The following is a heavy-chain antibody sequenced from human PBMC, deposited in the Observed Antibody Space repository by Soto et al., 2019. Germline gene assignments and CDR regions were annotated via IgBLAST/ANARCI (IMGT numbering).Heavy chain of an antibody. V-gene: IGHV1-8*01. CDR2: MNPNSGNT. CDR1: GYTFNNYD. D-gene: IGHD4-17*01. Sequence: QVQLLQSGAEVKEPGASVKVSCKSSGYTFNNYDSNWVRQANGQGLEWMGWMNPNSGNTGYAQKCPGRVTMTRSTSIPTAYMELTSLRSDDTAVYYCARAHGSGDVDYWGQGTLVTVSS. CDR3: ARAHGSGDVDY. J-gene: IGHJ4*02.